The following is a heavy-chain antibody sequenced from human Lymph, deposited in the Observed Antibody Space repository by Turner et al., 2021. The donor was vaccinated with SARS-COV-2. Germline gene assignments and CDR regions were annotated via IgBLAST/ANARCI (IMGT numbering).Heavy chain of an antibody. CDR1: GFTLSSYA. CDR3: AKDRFTLSSGWEDY. CDR2: ISGSGGTT. J-gene: IGHJ4*02. D-gene: IGHD6-19*01. Sequence: EVKLLESGGGLVQPGGSLRLLCAASGFTLSSYAMSWVRQAPGKGLEWVSGISGSGGTTHYADSVKGRFTISRDNSKNTLYLQMNSLRAEDTAVYYCAKDRFTLSSGWEDYWGQGTLVTVSS. V-gene: IGHV3-23*01.